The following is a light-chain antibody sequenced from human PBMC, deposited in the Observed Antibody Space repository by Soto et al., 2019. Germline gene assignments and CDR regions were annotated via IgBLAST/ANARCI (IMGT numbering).Light chain of an antibody. Sequence: DIVMTQSPATLSVSPGERATLFCRASQSVNNNFLAWYQQKPGQAPRLLIHGASTRATGIPARFSGSGSGTEFTLTISSLQSEDFAVYYCQQYSAWPLTFGGGTKVDIK. CDR3: QQYSAWPLT. CDR1: QSVNNN. CDR2: GAS. V-gene: IGKV3-15*01. J-gene: IGKJ4*01.